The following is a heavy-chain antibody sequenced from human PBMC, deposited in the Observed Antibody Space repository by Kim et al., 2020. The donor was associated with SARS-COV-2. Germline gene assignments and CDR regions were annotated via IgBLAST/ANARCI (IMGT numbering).Heavy chain of an antibody. J-gene: IGHJ5*02. CDR2: INHSGST. V-gene: IGHV4-34*01. CDR3: ARPRFPYSRVVPAARSPNWFDP. CDR1: GGSFSGYY. Sequence: SETLSLTCAVYGGSFSGYYWSWIRQPPGKGLEWIGEINHSGSTNYNPSLKSRVTISVDTSKNQFSLKLSSVTAADTAVYYCARPRFPYSRVVPAARSPNWFDPWGQGTLVTVSS. D-gene: IGHD2-2*01.